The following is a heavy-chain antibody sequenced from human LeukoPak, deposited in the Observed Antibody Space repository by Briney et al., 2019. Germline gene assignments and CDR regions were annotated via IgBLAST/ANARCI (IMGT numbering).Heavy chain of an antibody. CDR2: MNPNSGNT. V-gene: IGHV1-8*01. CDR3: ARVGTGTLLWFGELLYGYYYCYMGV. J-gene: IGHJ6*03. Sequence: ASVKVSCKASGYTFTSYDINWVRQATGQGLEWMGWMNPNSGNTGYAQKFQGRVTMTRNTSISTAYMELSSLRSEDTAVYYCARVGTGTLLWFGELLYGYYYCYMGVWGKGTTVTVSS. CDR1: GYTFTSYD. D-gene: IGHD3-10*01.